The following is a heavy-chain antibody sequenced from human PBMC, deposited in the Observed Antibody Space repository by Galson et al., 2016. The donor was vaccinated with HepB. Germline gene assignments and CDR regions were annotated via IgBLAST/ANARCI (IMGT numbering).Heavy chain of an antibody. CDR3: ARDGGDGELGAFDV. D-gene: IGHD5-24*01. CDR2: IKNNGGDA. Sequence: SLRLSCAASGFTFRSYWMHWVRQAPGKGLEWVSRIKNNGGDASYADSVKGRFTSSRDDAKSTLYLQMNSLSAEDTAVYYCARDGGDGELGAFDVWGRGTTVTVSS. V-gene: IGHV3-74*01. J-gene: IGHJ3*01. CDR1: GFTFRSYW.